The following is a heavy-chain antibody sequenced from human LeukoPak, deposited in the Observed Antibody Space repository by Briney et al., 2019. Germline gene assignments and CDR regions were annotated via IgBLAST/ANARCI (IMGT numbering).Heavy chain of an antibody. CDR2: ISGSGGST. CDR3: AKVAYYDSSGYTH. CDR1: GFTFSSYA. J-gene: IGHJ4*02. Sequence: GGSLRLSCAASGFTFSSYAMSWVGQAPGKRLEWVSAISGSGGSTYYADSVKGRFTISRDNSKNTLYLQMNSLRAEDTAVYYCAKVAYYDSSGYTHWGQGTLVTVSS. D-gene: IGHD3-22*01. V-gene: IGHV3-23*01.